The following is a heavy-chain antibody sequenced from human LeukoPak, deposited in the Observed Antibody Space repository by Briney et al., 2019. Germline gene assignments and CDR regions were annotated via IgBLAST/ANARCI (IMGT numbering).Heavy chain of an antibody. D-gene: IGHD3/OR15-3a*01. V-gene: IGHV3-23*01. Sequence: GGSLRLSCAASGFTFSTYWMTWVRQAPGKGLEWVSAISGSGGSTYYADSVKGRFTISRDNSKNTLYLQMNSLRAEDTAVYYCAKDSDGPRDWSQGTLVTVSS. CDR3: AKDSDGPRD. CDR1: GFTFSTYW. CDR2: ISGSGGST. J-gene: IGHJ4*02.